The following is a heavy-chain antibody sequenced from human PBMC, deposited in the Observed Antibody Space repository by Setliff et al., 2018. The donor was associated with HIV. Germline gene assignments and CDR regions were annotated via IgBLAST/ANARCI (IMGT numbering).Heavy chain of an antibody. CDR3: ARPGEAGDAFDI. V-gene: IGHV4-59*08. CDR2: IYHTGST. J-gene: IGHJ3*02. CDR1: GGFISSYY. Sequence: PSETLSLTCTVSGGFISSYYWSWIRQPPGKGLEWIGYIYHTGSTNYNPSLKSRVTLSLDMPKKQLSLKLTSVTAADTAIYYCARPGEAGDAFDIWGRGTMVTVSS.